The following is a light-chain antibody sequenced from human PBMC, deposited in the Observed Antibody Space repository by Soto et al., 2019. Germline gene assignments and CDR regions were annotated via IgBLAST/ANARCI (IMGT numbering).Light chain of an antibody. Sequence: QLVLTQWPSASASLGASVKLTCTLSSGHSSYTIAWHQQQPEKGPRYLMTLNSDGSHSKGDGIPDRFSGSSSGAERYLSISSLHSEDEADYYCQTWGTGIEVFGGGTKLTVL. CDR2: LNSDGSH. J-gene: IGLJ3*02. CDR3: QTWGTGIEV. V-gene: IGLV4-69*01. CDR1: SGHSSYT.